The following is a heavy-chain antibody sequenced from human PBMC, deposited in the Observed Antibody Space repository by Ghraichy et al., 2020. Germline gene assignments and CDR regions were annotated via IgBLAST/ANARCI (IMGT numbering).Heavy chain of an antibody. Sequence: LSLTCAASGFTFSSYGMHWVRQAPGKGLEWVAVISYDGSNKYYADSVKGRFTISRDNSKNTLYLQMNSLRAEDTAVYYCAKDSDYDILTGYGAFDYWGQGTLVTVSS. CDR3: AKDSDYDILTGYGAFDY. D-gene: IGHD3-9*01. CDR2: ISYDGSNK. J-gene: IGHJ4*02. CDR1: GFTFSSYG. V-gene: IGHV3-30*18.